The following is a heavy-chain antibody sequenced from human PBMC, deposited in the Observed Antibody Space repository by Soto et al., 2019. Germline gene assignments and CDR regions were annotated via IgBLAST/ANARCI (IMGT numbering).Heavy chain of an antibody. CDR2: ISGSGGST. J-gene: IGHJ4*02. V-gene: IGHV3-23*01. Sequence: GGSLRLSCAASGFTFSSYAMSWVRQAPGKGLEWVSAISGSGGSTYYADSVKGRFTISRDNSKNTLYLQMNSLRAEDTAVYFCATFFSGSYYKFLDYWGQGTLVTVS. CDR1: GFTFSSYA. CDR3: ATFFSGSYYKFLDY. D-gene: IGHD3-10*01.